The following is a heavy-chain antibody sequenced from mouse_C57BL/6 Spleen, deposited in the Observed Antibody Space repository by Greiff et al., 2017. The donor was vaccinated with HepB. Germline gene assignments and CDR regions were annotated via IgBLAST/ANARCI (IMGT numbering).Heavy chain of an antibody. D-gene: IGHD6-1*01. CDR1: GYAFSSSW. J-gene: IGHJ4*01. CDR2: IYPGDGDT. V-gene: IGHV1-82*01. CDR3: VKAYYYAMDY. Sequence: QVQLQQSGPELVKPGASVKISCKASGYAFSSSWMNWVKQRPGKGLEWIGRIYPGDGDTNYNGKFKGKATLTADKSSSTAYMQLSSLTSEDSAVYFCVKAYYYAMDYWGQGTSVTVSS.